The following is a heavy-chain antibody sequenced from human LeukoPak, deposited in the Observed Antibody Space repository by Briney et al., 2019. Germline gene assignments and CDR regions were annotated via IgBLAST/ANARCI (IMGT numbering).Heavy chain of an antibody. J-gene: IGHJ3*02. Sequence: GSLRLSCAASGFTLSTYWMHWVRQAPGKGLVWVSRINSDESSSSYADSVKGRFTISRDNAKNTLYLQMNSLRVEDTAVYYCARARYYSDSSGANAFDIWGLGTMVTVSS. D-gene: IGHD3-22*01. CDR1: GFTLSTYW. CDR3: ARARYYSDSSGANAFDI. V-gene: IGHV3-74*01. CDR2: INSDESSS.